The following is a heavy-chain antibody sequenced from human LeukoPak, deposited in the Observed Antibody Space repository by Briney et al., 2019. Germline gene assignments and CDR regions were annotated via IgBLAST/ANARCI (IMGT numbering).Heavy chain of an antibody. CDR2: IRYDGSNK. CDR1: GFTFSNYG. D-gene: IGHD5-18*01. Sequence: PGGSLRLSCSASGFTFSNYGMDWVRQAPGKGREWVTVIRYDGSNKYYADSVKGRFTMSRDNSKNTPFLQMNSLRAEDTAVYYCAKESADSYGYYYYYMDVWGKGTTVTVSS. V-gene: IGHV3-33*06. CDR3: AKESADSYGYYYYYMDV. J-gene: IGHJ6*03.